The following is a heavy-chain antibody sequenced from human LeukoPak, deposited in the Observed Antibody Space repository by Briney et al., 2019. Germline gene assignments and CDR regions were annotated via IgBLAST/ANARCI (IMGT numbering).Heavy chain of an antibody. V-gene: IGHV3-9*01. CDR2: ISWHSGSI. CDR1: GITFDDYA. CDR3: AKAGWKVYFYYYGMDV. Sequence: GGPLRLSCAASGITFDDYAMHWVRQAPGKGLEWVSGISWHSGSIGYADSVKGRFTISRDNAKNSLYLQMNSLRPEDSAVYYCAKAGWKVYFYYYGMDVWGQGTTVTVSS. J-gene: IGHJ6*02. D-gene: IGHD1-1*01.